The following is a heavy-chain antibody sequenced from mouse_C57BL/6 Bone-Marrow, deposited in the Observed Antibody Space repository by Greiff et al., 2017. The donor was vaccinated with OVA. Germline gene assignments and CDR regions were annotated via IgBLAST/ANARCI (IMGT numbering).Heavy chain of an antibody. Sequence: QVQLQQPGAELVKPGASVKLSCKASGYTFTSYWMQWVKQRPGQGLEWIGEIDPSDSYTNYNQKFKGKATLTVDTSSSTAYMQLSSLTSEDSAVYYCARGLLWPRPRNAMDYWGQGTSVTVSS. J-gene: IGHJ4*01. D-gene: IGHD1-1*02. CDR2: IDPSDSYT. V-gene: IGHV1-50*01. CDR3: ARGLLWPRPRNAMDY. CDR1: GYTFTSYW.